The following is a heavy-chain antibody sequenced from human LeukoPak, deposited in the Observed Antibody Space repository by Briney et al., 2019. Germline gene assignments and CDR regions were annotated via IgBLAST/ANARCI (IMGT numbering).Heavy chain of an antibody. CDR2: ISSSSSYI. D-gene: IGHD4-17*01. CDR3: ARDLGYGDYVSAFDI. Sequence: GGSLRLSCAASGFTFSSYSMNWVRQAPGKGLEWVSSISSSSSYIYYADSVKGRFTISRDNAKNSLYLQMNSLRAEDTALYYCARDLGYGDYVSAFDIWGQGTMVTVSS. V-gene: IGHV3-21*04. J-gene: IGHJ3*02. CDR1: GFTFSSYS.